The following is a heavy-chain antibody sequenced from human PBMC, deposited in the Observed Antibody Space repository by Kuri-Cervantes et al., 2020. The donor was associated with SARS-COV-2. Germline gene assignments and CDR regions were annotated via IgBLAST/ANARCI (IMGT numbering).Heavy chain of an antibody. CDR1: GDTFSSYA. CDR2: IIPIFGTA. V-gene: IGHV1-69*06. Sequence: SVKVSCKASGDTFSSYAISWVRQAPGQGLEWMGGIIPIFGTANYAQKFQGRVTITADKSTSTAYMELSSLRSEDTAVYYCARVAWFNNWFDPWGQGTLVTVSS. CDR3: ARVAWFNNWFDP. J-gene: IGHJ5*02. D-gene: IGHD3-10*01.